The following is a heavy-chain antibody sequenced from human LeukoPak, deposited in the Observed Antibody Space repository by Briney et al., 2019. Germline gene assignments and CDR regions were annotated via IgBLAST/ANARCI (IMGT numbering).Heavy chain of an antibody. CDR1: GGSISSSNW. Sequence: SETLSLTCAVSGGSISSSNWWSWVRQPPGKGLEWIGEIYHSGSTNYNPSLKSRVTISVDKSKNQFSLKLSSVTAADTAVYYCARDRRSSGWYRGFDPWGQGTLVTVSS. V-gene: IGHV4-4*02. J-gene: IGHJ5*02. D-gene: IGHD6-19*01. CDR2: IYHSGST. CDR3: ARDRRSSGWYRGFDP.